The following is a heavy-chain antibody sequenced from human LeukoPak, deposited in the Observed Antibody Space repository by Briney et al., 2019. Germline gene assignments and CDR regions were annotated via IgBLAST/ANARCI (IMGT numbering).Heavy chain of an antibody. CDR1: GFTLSRYS. V-gene: IGHV3-21*04. J-gene: IGHJ6*03. D-gene: IGHD6-13*01. Sequence: IPGGSLRLSCAASGFTLSRYSMNWVRQAPGKGLEWVSSISTSSSYIYYADSVKGRFTISRDNSKNTLYLQMNSLRAEDTALYHCARIGYSSSWYSDYYYYYMDVWGKGTTVTISS. CDR2: ISTSSSYI. CDR3: ARIGYSSSWYSDYYYYYMDV.